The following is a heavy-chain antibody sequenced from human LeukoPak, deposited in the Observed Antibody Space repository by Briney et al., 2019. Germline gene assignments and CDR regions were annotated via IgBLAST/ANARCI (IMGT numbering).Heavy chain of an antibody. D-gene: IGHD6-19*01. V-gene: IGHV4-34*01. J-gene: IGHJ4*02. Sequence: SETLSLTCAVYGGSFSGYYWSWIRQPPGKGLEWIGEINHSGSTNYNPSLKSRVTISVDTSKNQFSLKLSSVPAADPAVYYCARGGKQWLATGVSFSFDYWGQGTLVTVSS. CDR2: INHSGST. CDR1: GGSFSGYY. CDR3: ARGGKQWLATGVSFSFDY.